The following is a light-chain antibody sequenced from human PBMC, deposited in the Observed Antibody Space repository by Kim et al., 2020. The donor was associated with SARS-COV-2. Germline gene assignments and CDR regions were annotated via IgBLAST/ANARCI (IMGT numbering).Light chain of an antibody. Sequence: QAGLTQPPSVSKDLRQTATLTCTGNSNNVGNRGAAWLQQHQGHPPKLLSYRNNNRPSGISERFSASRSGNTASLTIIGLQPEDEADYFCPTWYSSLSAVVFGGGTQLTVL. CDR2: RNN. CDR3: PTWYSSLSAVV. J-gene: IGLJ2*01. V-gene: IGLV10-54*01. CDR1: SNNVGNRG.